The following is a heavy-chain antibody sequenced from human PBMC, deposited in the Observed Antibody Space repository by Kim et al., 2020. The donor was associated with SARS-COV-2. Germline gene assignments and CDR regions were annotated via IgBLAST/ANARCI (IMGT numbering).Heavy chain of an antibody. CDR1: GGSISSSNW. V-gene: IGHV4-4*02. CDR2: IYHSGST. CDR3: ARDLYGSGQPPGGMDV. D-gene: IGHD3-10*01. Sequence: SETLSLTCAVSGGSISSSNWWSWVRQPPGKGLEWIGEIYHSGSTNYNPSLKSRVTISVDKSKNQFSLKLSSVTAADTVVYYCARDLYGSGQPPGGMDVWGQGTTVTVSS. J-gene: IGHJ6*02.